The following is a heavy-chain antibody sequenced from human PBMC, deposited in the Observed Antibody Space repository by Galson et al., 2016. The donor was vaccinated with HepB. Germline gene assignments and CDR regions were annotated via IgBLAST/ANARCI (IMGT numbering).Heavy chain of an antibody. CDR1: GFTFSKYA. J-gene: IGHJ4*02. V-gene: IGHV3-30*18. CDR2: FSYDGSNQ. CDR3: AKSYYEPREMPDY. Sequence: SLRLSCAASGFTFSKYAMHWVRQTPGKGLEWVAIFSYDGSNQYYADSVKGRFTISRDNSQNALYLQMNSLRAEDTALYYCAKSYYEPREMPDYWGQGTLVTVSS. D-gene: IGHD3-22*01.